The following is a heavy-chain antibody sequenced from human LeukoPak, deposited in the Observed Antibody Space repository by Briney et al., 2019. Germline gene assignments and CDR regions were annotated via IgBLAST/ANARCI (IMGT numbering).Heavy chain of an antibody. D-gene: IGHD6-19*01. CDR3: ARSRRSGLTHDAFDI. CDR2: VNPNSGDT. Sequence: ASVKVSCKASGYTFTGYYIHWVRQAPGQGLEWMGGVNPNSGDTIYAQKFQGRVTMTRDTSISTAYMELSRLRSDDTAVYFCARSRRSGLTHDAFDIWGQGTMVTVSS. J-gene: IGHJ3*02. V-gene: IGHV1-2*02. CDR1: GYTFTGYY.